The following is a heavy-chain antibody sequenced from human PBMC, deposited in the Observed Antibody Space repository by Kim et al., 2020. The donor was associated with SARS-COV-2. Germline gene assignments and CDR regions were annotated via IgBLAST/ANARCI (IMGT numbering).Heavy chain of an antibody. CDR2: IYSGGST. D-gene: IGHD2-15*01. CDR1: GFTVSSNY. V-gene: IGHV3-66*01. Sequence: GGSLRLSCAASGFTVSSNYMSWVRQAPGKGLEWVSVIYSGGSTYYADSVKGRFTISRDNSKNTLYLQMNSLRADDTAVYYCARDSASWYYGMDVWGQGTTVTVSS. J-gene: IGHJ6*02. CDR3: ARDSASWYYGMDV.